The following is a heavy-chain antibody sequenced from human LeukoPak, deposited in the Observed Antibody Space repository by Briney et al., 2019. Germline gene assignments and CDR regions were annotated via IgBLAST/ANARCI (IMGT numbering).Heavy chain of an antibody. CDR1: GYTLTELS. Sequence: ASVKVSCKVSGYTLTELSMHWVRQAPGKGLEWMGGFDPEDGETIYAQKFQGRVTMTEDTSTDTAYMELSSLRSGDTAVYYCATVPGYSSSWYLGYWGQGTLVTVSS. CDR2: FDPEDGET. V-gene: IGHV1-24*01. D-gene: IGHD6-13*01. CDR3: ATVPGYSSSWYLGY. J-gene: IGHJ4*02.